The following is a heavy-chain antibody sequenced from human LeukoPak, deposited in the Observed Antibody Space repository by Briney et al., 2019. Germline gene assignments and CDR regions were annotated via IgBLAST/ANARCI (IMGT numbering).Heavy chain of an antibody. CDR3: ARDLVNIYTTGSTYDAFDI. Sequence: PGGSLRLSCAASGFTFSSYGMHWVRQAPGKGLEWVAFIRYDGSNKYYADSVKGRFTISRDNSKNTLFLQMNSLRPEDTAVYYCARDLVNIYTTGSTYDAFDIWGQGTMVTVSS. D-gene: IGHD1-1*01. V-gene: IGHV3-30*02. J-gene: IGHJ3*02. CDR2: IRYDGSNK. CDR1: GFTFSSYG.